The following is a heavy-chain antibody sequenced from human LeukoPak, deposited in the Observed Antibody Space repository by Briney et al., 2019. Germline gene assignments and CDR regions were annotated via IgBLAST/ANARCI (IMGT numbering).Heavy chain of an antibody. CDR2: IIPIFGTA. V-gene: IGHV1-69*05. J-gene: IGHJ3*02. CDR3: ATDGETVATTLGGRKTLVIAFDI. Sequence: ASVKVSCKASGGTFSSYAISWVRQAPGQGLEWMGGIIPIFGTANYAQKFQGRVTITTDESTSTAYMELSSLRSEDTAVYYCATDGETVATTLGGRKTLVIAFDIWGQGTMVTVSS. D-gene: IGHD5-12*01. CDR1: GGTFSSYA.